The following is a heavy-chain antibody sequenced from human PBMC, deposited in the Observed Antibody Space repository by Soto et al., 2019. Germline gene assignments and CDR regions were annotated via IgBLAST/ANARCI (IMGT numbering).Heavy chain of an antibody. V-gene: IGHV3-33*01. CDR2: IWYDGTQK. CDR3: ARAGGTTVTGLWHFDS. J-gene: IGHJ4*02. D-gene: IGHD4-17*01. CDR1: GLPFNTYS. Sequence: QVQLEESGGGVVQPGRSLRLSCEASGLPFNTYSMPWFRKPPAKGREWLAAIWYDGTQKYYADSVKGRFIISRDNSKKTLYLEMNSLRAEDTAVYYCARAGGTTVTGLWHFDSWGQGTLVTVSS.